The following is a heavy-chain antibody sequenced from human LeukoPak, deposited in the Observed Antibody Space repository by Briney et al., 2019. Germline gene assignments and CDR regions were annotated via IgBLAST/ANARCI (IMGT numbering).Heavy chain of an antibody. CDR2: ISSSGSTI. CDR3: AELGITMIGGV. D-gene: IGHD3-10*02. J-gene: IGHJ6*04. Sequence: GGSLRLSCAASGFTFNSYEMNWVRQAPGKGLEWVSYISSSGSTIYYADSVKGRFTISRDNAKNSLYLQMNSLRAEDTAVYYCAELGITMIGGVWGKGTTVTISS. CDR1: GFTFNSYE. V-gene: IGHV3-48*03.